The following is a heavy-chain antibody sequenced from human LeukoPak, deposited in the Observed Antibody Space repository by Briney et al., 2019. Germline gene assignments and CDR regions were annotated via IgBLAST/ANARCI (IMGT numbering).Heavy chain of an antibody. V-gene: IGHV1-46*01. J-gene: IGHJ4*02. CDR1: GFTFSNYY. D-gene: IGHD6-6*01. CDR2: LNPSGGGT. Sequence: ASVKVSCKASGFTFSNYYIHWVRQSPGQGLEWMGELNPSGGGTRYAQKFQGRVTMTWDMSANTVDVELSSLRSEDTATYYCASSIVARLDCWGQGTRVTVTS. CDR3: ASSIVARLDC.